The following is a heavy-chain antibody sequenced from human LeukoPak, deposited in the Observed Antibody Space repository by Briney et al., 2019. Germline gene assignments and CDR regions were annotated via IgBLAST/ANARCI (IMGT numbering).Heavy chain of an antibody. CDR2: IIPIFGTA. J-gene: IGHJ4*02. V-gene: IGHV1-69*05. Sequence: GASVKVSCKASGGTFSSYANSWVRQAPGQGLEWMGGIIPIFGTANYAQKFQGRVTITTDESTSTAYMELSSLRSEDTAVYYCARAITGTTKYYFDYWGQGTLVTVSS. D-gene: IGHD1-1*01. CDR1: GGTFSSYA. CDR3: ARAITGTTKYYFDY.